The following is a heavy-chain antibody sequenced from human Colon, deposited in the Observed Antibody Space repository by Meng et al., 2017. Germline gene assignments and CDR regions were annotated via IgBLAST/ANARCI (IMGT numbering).Heavy chain of an antibody. V-gene: IGHV4-34*01. CDR1: GGFISGCN. J-gene: IGHJ4*02. CDR3: ARGVAGGLGIHFDY. Sequence: QLQRQRWGAGLLQPSATLSLTCAVDGGFISGCNWNWIRQSPGKGLEWIVQINHSGGTIYNPSLKSRVTTSIDTSKNQFSLNLTSATAADTAVYYCARGVAGGLGIHFDYWGQGTLVTVSS. D-gene: IGHD3-16*01. CDR2: INHSGGT.